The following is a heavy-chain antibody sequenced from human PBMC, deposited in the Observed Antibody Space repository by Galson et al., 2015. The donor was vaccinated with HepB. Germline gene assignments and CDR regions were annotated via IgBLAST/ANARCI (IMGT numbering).Heavy chain of an antibody. J-gene: IGHJ5*02. V-gene: IGHV4-61*02. Sequence: TLSLTCTVSGGSISSGSYYWSWIRQPAGKGLEWIGRIYTSGSTNYNPSLKSRVTMSVDTSKNQFSLKLSSVTAADTAVYYCARDTREFLYNWFDPWCQGTLVTVSS. D-gene: IGHD3-10*01. CDR3: ARDTREFLYNWFDP. CDR2: IYTSGST. CDR1: GGSISSGSYY.